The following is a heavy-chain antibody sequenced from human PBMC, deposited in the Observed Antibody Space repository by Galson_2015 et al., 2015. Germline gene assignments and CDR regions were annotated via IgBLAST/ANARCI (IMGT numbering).Heavy chain of an antibody. J-gene: IGHJ4*02. CDR2: IRSKAYGGTT. V-gene: IGHV3-49*04. D-gene: IGHD3-3*01. Sequence: SLRLSCAASGFTFGDYAMSWVRQAPGKGLEWVGFIRSKAYGGTTEYAASVKGRFTISRDDSKSIAYLQMNSLKTEDTAVYYCTREGYYDFWSGSVGYWGQGTLVTVSS. CDR1: GFTFGDYA. CDR3: TREGYYDFWSGSVGY.